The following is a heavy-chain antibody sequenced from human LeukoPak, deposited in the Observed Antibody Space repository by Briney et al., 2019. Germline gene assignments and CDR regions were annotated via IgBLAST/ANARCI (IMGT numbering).Heavy chain of an antibody. CDR2: ISGSNGNT. CDR1: GYSFTNYG. D-gene: IGHD3-10*01. V-gene: IGHV1-18*01. J-gene: IGHJ5*02. Sequence: GASVKVSCKASGYSFTNYGISRVRQAPGQGLEWMGWISGSNGNTNYAQNLQGRVTMTTDTSTSTAYVELRSLRSADTAVYYCARTPSYYYGSGNYLFDPWGQGTLVTVSS. CDR3: ARTPSYYYGSGNYLFDP.